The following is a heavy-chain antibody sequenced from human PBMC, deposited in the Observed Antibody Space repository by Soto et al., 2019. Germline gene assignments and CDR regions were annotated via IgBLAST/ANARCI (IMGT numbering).Heavy chain of an antibody. CDR2: ISGSGGST. CDR1: GFTFSSYA. J-gene: IGHJ4*02. V-gene: IGHV3-23*01. D-gene: IGHD3-10*01. CDR3: AKDHGYRGDRRALAGF. Sequence: PGGSLRLSCAASGFTFSSYAMSWVRQAPGKGLEWVSAISGSGGSTYYADSVKGRFTISRDNSKNTLYLQMNSLRAEDTAVYYCAKDHGYRGDRRALAGFRGQGTLVTVSS.